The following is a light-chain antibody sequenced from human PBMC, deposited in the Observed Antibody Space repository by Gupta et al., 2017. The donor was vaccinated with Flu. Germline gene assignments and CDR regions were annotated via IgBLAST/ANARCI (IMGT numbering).Light chain of an antibody. V-gene: IGKV1-39*01. CDR3: QQSYITPPFT. Sequence: DIEMTQSPSSLPASVGERVTITCRASQSISNYLNWYQQKPGKAPELLIYGASSLQSGVPSRFSGSGSGTDFTLTISRLQPEDFATYYCQQSYITPPFTFGPWTKVDIK. J-gene: IGKJ3*01. CDR1: QSISNY. CDR2: GAS.